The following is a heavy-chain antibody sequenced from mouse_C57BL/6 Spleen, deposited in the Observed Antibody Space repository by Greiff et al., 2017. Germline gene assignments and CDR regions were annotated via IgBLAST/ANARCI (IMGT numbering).Heavy chain of an antibody. CDR1: GFTFSSYA. Sequence: EVHLVESGGGLVKPGGSLKLSCAASGFTFSSYAMSWVRQTPEKRLEWVATISAGGSYTYYPDNVKGRFTISRDDAKNNLYLQMSHLKSEDTAMDYCARGLRGYYAMDYWGQGTSVTVSS. CDR3: ARGLRGYYAMDY. J-gene: IGHJ4*01. V-gene: IGHV5-4*01. D-gene: IGHD2-4*01. CDR2: ISAGGSYT.